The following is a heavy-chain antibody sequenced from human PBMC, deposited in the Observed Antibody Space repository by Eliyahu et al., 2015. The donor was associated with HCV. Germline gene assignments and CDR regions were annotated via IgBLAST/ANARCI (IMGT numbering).Heavy chain of an antibody. D-gene: IGHD2-2*01. J-gene: IGHJ5*02. CDR2: IYYSGSS. Sequence: QVQLQESGPGLVKPSETLSLTCTVSGGSISSGSYYWGWIRQPPGKGLEWIGGIYYSGSSYYNPSLKSRVIISVDTSKNQFSLKLTSVTAADTALYYCANEERYCTSTSCYPNLFDPWGQGTLVTVSS. CDR3: ANEERYCTSTSCYPNLFDP. CDR1: GGSISSGSYY. V-gene: IGHV4-39*01.